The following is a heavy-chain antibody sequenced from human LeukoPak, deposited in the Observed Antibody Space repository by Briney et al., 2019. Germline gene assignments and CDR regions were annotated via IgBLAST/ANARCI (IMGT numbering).Heavy chain of an antibody. CDR1: GFTFSRYS. J-gene: IGHJ4*02. D-gene: IGHD3-22*01. V-gene: IGHV3-21*06. CDR3: AKDYYDSSLLDY. Sequence: SGGSLRLSCAASGFTFSRYSMNWVRQAPGKGLEWVSSISSSSSYIYYANSVKGRFTISRDNAKNSLYLQMNSLRAEDTAVYYCAKDYYDSSLLDYWGQGTLVTVSS. CDR2: ISSSSSYI.